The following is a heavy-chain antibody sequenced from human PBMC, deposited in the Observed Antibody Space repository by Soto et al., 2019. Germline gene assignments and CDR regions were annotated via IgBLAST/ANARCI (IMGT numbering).Heavy chain of an antibody. V-gene: IGHV3-15*01. CDR3: TTAVLIWFGELYPFDY. J-gene: IGHJ4*02. D-gene: IGHD3-10*01. Sequence: GGSLRLSCAASGFTFSNAWMSWVRQAPGKGLEWVGRIKSKTDGGTTDYAAPVKGRFTISRDDSKNTLYLQMNSLKTEDTAVYYCTTAVLIWFGELYPFDYWGQGTLVTV. CDR2: IKSKTDGGTT. CDR1: GFTFSNAW.